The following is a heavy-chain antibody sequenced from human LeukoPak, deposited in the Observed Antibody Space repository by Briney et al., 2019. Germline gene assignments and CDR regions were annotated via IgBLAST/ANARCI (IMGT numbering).Heavy chain of an antibody. CDR3: ARDSGSNFDY. Sequence: GGSLRLSCAASGFTFSSYGMHWVRQAPGKGLEWVAFIRYDGSNKYYADSVKGRFTISRDNAKNSLYLQMNSLRAEDTAVYYCARDSGSNFDYWGQGTLVTVSS. V-gene: IGHV3-30*02. CDR1: GFTFSSYG. D-gene: IGHD5-12*01. J-gene: IGHJ4*02. CDR2: IRYDGSNK.